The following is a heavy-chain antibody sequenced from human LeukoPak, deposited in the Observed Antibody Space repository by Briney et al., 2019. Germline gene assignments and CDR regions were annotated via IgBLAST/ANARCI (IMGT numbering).Heavy chain of an antibody. J-gene: IGHJ4*02. D-gene: IGHD3-9*01. CDR2: IKQDGSET. Sequence: GGSLRLSCTASGFTFSNFWMSWVRQAPGEGLEWVANIKQDGSETYYVDSVKGRFTISRDNAKNSLFLHINSLRAEDTAVYYCAIFSYNRHSFDHWGQGTLVTVSS. CDR1: GFTFSNFW. V-gene: IGHV3-7*05. CDR3: AIFSYNRHSFDH.